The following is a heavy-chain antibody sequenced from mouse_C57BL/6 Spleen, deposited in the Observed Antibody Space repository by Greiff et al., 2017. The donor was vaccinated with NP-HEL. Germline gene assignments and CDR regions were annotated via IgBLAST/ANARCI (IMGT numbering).Heavy chain of an antibody. J-gene: IGHJ2*01. V-gene: IGHV5-4*01. Sequence: EVKLMESGGGLVKPGGSLKLSCAASGFTFSSYAMSWVRQTPEKRLEWVATISDGGSYTYYPDNVKGRFTISRDNAKNNLYLQMSHLKSEDTAMYDCARDNYDPRNYFEYGGQGTTLTVAS. D-gene: IGHD2-4*01. CDR3: ARDNYDPRNYFEY. CDR1: GFTFSSYA. CDR2: ISDGGSYT.